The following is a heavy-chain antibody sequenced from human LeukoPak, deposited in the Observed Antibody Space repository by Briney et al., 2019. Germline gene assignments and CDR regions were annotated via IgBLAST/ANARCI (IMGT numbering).Heavy chain of an antibody. CDR3: AREDIGYSSGWYPFYYYYGMDV. CDR2: IWYDGSNK. J-gene: IGHJ6*02. Sequence: GGSPRLSCAASGFTFSSYGMHWVRQAPGKGLEWVAVIWYDGSNKYYADSVKGRFTISRDNSKNTLYLQMNSLRAEDTAVYYCAREDIGYSSGWYPFYYYYGMDVWGQGTTVTVSS. CDR1: GFTFSSYG. V-gene: IGHV3-33*01. D-gene: IGHD6-19*01.